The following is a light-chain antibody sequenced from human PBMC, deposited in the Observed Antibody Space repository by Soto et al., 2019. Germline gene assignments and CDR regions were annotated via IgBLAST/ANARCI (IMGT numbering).Light chain of an antibody. J-gene: IGKJ2*01. CDR1: QSVDGS. CDR3: QQRAHWL. CDR2: DAS. V-gene: IGKV3-11*01. Sequence: EIVLTQSPATLSLSPGERATLSCRASQSVDGSLAWYQQKAGQGPRLLIYDASKKDPGIPARFSGSGSGINFNLTISSLEAEDFSVYDCQQRAHWLFGQGTKLEIK.